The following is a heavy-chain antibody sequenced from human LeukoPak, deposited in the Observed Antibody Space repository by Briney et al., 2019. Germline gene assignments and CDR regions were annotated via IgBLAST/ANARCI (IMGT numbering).Heavy chain of an antibody. CDR1: GFSFDDHA. J-gene: IGHJ6*03. CDR3: AKDQGATYFYYMDV. V-gene: IGHV3-9*03. Sequence: GRSLRLSCTASGFSFDDHAMHWVRQAPGKGLEWLSGISWNSGVIRYADSVKVRFTISRDNAKNSLYLQMNSLRAEDMALYYCAKDQGATYFYYMDVWGKGTTVAVSS. CDR2: ISWNSGVI.